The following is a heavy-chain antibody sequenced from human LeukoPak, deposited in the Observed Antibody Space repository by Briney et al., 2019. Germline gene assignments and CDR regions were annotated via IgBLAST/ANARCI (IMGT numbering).Heavy chain of an antibody. Sequence: GGSLRLSCAASGFTFSSYEMNWVRQAPGKGLEWVSYISSSGSTIYYADSVKGRFTISRDNAKNSLYLQMNSLRAEDTAVYYCARGRWYAASDYWGQGTLVTVSS. CDR1: GFTFSSYE. CDR3: ARGRWYAASDY. D-gene: IGHD6-13*01. V-gene: IGHV3-48*03. J-gene: IGHJ4*02. CDR2: ISSSGSTI.